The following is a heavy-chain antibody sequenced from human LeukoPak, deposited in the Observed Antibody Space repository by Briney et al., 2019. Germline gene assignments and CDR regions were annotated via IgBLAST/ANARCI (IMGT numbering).Heavy chain of an antibody. Sequence: GGSLRLSCAASGFTFSTYSMNWVRQAPGKGLEWVGRIKSKTDGGTTDYAAPVKGRFTISRDDSKNTLYLQMNSLKTEDTAVYYCTSSYYDFWSAYLDYWGQGTLVTVSS. D-gene: IGHD3-3*01. CDR3: TSSYYDFWSAYLDY. V-gene: IGHV3-15*07. CDR2: IKSKTDGGTT. CDR1: GFTFSTYS. J-gene: IGHJ4*02.